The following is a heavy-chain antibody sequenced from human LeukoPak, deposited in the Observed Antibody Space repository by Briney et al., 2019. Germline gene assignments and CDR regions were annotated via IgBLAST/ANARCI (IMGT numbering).Heavy chain of an antibody. CDR3: AIDLLPYGDYGY. CDR2: ISAYNGNT. Sequence: ASVKVSCKASGYTFTSYGITWVRHAPGQGLEWMGWISAYNGNTNYAQKLQGRVTMTTDTSTSTAYMELRSLRSDDTAVYYCAIDLLPYGDYGYWGQGTLVTVSS. D-gene: IGHD4-17*01. J-gene: IGHJ4*02. CDR1: GYTFTSYG. V-gene: IGHV1-18*04.